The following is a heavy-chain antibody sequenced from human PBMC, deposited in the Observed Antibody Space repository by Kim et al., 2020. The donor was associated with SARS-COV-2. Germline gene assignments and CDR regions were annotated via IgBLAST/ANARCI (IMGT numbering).Heavy chain of an antibody. V-gene: IGHV1-24*01. CDR2: FDPEDGET. J-gene: IGHJ6*02. Sequence: ASVKVSCKVSGYTLTELSMHWVRQAPGKGLEWMGGFDPEDGETIYAQKFQGRVTMTEDTSTDTAYMELSSLRSEDTAVYYCATGLLPGTPQTEYYYYGMDVWGQGTTVTVSS. CDR1: GYTLTELS. D-gene: IGHD3-22*01. CDR3: ATGLLPGTPQTEYYYYGMDV.